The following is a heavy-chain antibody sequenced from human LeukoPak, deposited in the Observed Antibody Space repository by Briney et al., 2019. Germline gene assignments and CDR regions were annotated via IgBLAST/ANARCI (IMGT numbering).Heavy chain of an antibody. Sequence: PSETLSLTCTVSGGSISSYYWSWIRQPPGKGLEWIGYISYSGSTKYNPSLKTRVTISVDTSKNQFSLKVSSVTAADTAVYYCARGCGEICWFDPWGQGTLVTVSS. CDR3: ARGCGEICWFDP. V-gene: IGHV4-59*08. D-gene: IGHD7-27*01. J-gene: IGHJ5*02. CDR2: ISYSGST. CDR1: GGSISSYY.